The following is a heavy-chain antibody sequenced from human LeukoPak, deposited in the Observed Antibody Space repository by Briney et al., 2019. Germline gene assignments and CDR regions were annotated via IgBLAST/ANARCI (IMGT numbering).Heavy chain of an antibody. CDR3: ARDVYHGSGSPRLDF. J-gene: IGHJ4*02. D-gene: IGHD3-10*01. CDR1: GFTFSSYP. Sequence: PGGPLRLPCRASGFTFSSYPMIWLRQAPGKALEWVAGISGSGGETVYADSVKGRFTISRDNAKRSLYLQTNSLSPEDTAVYYCARDVYHGSGSPRLDFWGQRALVTVSS. CDR2: ISGSGGET. V-gene: IGHV3-23*01.